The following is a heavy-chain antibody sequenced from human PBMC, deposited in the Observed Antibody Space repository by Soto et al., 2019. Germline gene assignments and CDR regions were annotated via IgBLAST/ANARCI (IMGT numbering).Heavy chain of an antibody. V-gene: IGHV3-21*06. CDR3: ARDPSEGRVGNWFES. D-gene: IGHD2-2*01. CDR2: ISISTSYV. J-gene: IGHJ5*01. CDR1: GFTFSRYG. Sequence: GSLRLSCAASGFTFSRYGMNWLRQAPVKGLEWVASISISTSYVYYADSVKGRFSTSRDNAKNILYLEMYALRTEDTAVYYCARDPSEGRVGNWFESWGQGTLVTVSS.